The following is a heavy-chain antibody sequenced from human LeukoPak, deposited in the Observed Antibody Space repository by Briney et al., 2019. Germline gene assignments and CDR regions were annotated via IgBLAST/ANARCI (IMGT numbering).Heavy chain of an antibody. D-gene: IGHD1-26*01. Sequence: ASVKVSCKASGYTFMKYGFSWVRQAPGQGLEWLGWISTYNGNTKYAEKFQGRVTMTTDTSTSTAYMGLRSLRSDDTAVYHCARDPKWEGWNTEGRVMDVWGQGTTVTVSS. CDR1: GYTFMKYG. V-gene: IGHV1-18*01. J-gene: IGHJ6*02. CDR2: ISTYNGNT. CDR3: ARDPKWEGWNTEGRVMDV.